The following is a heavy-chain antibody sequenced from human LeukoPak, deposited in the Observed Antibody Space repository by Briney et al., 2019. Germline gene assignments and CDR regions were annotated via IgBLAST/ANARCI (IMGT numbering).Heavy chain of an antibody. CDR1: GFTVSSNY. V-gene: IGHV3-53*05. Sequence: PGGSLRLSCAASGFTVSSNYMSWVRQAPGKGLEWVSVIYSGGSTYYADSVKGRFTFSRDNSKNTLYLQMNSLRAEDTAVYYCAKGNDIGGYYYPHFDYWGQGTLVTVSS. D-gene: IGHD3-22*01. J-gene: IGHJ4*02. CDR3: AKGNDIGGYYYPHFDY. CDR2: IYSGGST.